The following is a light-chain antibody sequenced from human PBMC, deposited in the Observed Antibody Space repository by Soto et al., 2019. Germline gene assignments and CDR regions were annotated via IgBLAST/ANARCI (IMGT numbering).Light chain of an antibody. CDR1: QSVSSY. CDR2: DAS. J-gene: IGKJ4*01. CDR3: QQRRTWLT. V-gene: IGKV3-11*01. Sequence: EIVLTQSPVTLSLSPGERATLSCRASQSVSSYLAWYQQKPGQAPRLLIYDASNRATGVPARFSGSGSGTDFTLTISSLEPEDFAVYYCQQRRTWLTFGGGTKVEIK.